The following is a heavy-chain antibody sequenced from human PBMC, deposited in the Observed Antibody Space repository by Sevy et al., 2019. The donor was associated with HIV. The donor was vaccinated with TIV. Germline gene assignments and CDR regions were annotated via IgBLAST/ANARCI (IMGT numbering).Heavy chain of an antibody. CDR1: GFTFSSYW. V-gene: IGHV3-7*01. CDR2: IKQDGSEK. Sequence: GGSLRLSCAASGFTFSSYWMSWVRQAPGKGLEWVANIKQDGSEKYYVDSVKDRFTISRDNAKNSLYLQMNSLRAEDTAVYYCARAGTGNTYYDFWSGYYPDYYYGMDVWGQGTTVTVSS. CDR3: ARAGTGNTYYDFWSGYYPDYYYGMDV. D-gene: IGHD3-3*01. J-gene: IGHJ6*02.